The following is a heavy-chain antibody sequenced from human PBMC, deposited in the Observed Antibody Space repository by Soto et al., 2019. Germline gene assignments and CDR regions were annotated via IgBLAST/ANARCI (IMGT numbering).Heavy chain of an antibody. V-gene: IGHV3-30-3*01. D-gene: IGHD3-3*01. CDR1: GFTFSSCA. CDR3: ARDKRDLRFLEWSDYFDY. CDR2: ISYDGSNK. Sequence: QVQLVESGGGVVQPGGSLRLSCAASGFTFSSCAMHWVRQAPGKGLEWVALISYDGSNKYYADSVKGRFTISRDNSKNTLYLQMNSLRAEDTTVYYCARDKRDLRFLEWSDYFDYWGQGTLVTVYS. J-gene: IGHJ4*02.